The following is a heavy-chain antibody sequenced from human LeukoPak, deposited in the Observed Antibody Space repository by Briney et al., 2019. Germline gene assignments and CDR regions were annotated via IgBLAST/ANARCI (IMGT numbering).Heavy chain of an antibody. V-gene: IGHV3-48*03. Sequence: XYADSVKGRFTISRDNAKNSLYLQMNSLRAEDTAVYYCARDRGDYDILTGYYRYYYYGMDVWGKGTTVTVSS. CDR3: ARDRGDYDILTGYYRYYYYGMDV. D-gene: IGHD3-9*01. J-gene: IGHJ6*04.